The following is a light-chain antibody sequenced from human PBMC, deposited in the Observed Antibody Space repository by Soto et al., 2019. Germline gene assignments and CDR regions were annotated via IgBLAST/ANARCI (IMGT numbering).Light chain of an antibody. CDR1: QSVTSSY. J-gene: IGKJ2*01. CDR3: QQYGSSPMYT. V-gene: IGKV3-20*01. CDR2: GAS. Sequence: EIVLTQSPGTLSLSPGERATLSCRASQSVTSSYLAGYQQKPGQAPRLLIHGASTRASGIPDRFSGSGSGTDFTLTISRLEPEDFVVYYCQQYGSSPMYTFGQGTKLEIK.